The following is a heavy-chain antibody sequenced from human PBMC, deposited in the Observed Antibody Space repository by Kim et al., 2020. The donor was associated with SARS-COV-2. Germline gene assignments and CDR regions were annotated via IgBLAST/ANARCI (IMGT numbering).Heavy chain of an antibody. CDR2: INHSGST. CDR1: GGSFSGYY. V-gene: IGHV4-34*01. J-gene: IGHJ4*02. Sequence: SETLSLTCAVYGGSFSGYYWSWIRQPPGKGLEWIGEINHSGSTNYNPSLKSRVTISVDTSKNQFSLKLSSVTAADTAVYYCARRMITFGGVQLNFDYWGQGTLVTVSS. CDR3: ARRMITFGGVQLNFDY. D-gene: IGHD3-16*01.